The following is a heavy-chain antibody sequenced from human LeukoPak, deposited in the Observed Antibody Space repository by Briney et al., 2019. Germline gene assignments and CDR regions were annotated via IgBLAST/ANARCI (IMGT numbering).Heavy chain of an antibody. CDR2: INPSGGST. J-gene: IGHJ4*02. CDR3: ARDNGNGYGDYYFDY. Sequence: GASVKVSCKASGYTFTSYYMHWVRQAPGQGLEWMGIINPSGGSTSYAQKFQGRVTMTRDTSTSTVYMELSSLRSEDTAVYYCARDNGNGYGDYYFDYWGQGTLVTVSS. V-gene: IGHV1-46*01. D-gene: IGHD4-17*01. CDR1: GYTFTSYY.